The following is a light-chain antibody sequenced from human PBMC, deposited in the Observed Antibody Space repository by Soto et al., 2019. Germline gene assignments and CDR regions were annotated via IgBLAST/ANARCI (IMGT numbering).Light chain of an antibody. CDR3: QQYGSSGT. CDR1: QIIRTN. Sequence: ETVMTQSPATLSVSPGGRVTLSFGASQIIRTNSACYQQKPGQAPMLLIDGASTRATGVPARFSGSGSGTDFTLTISRLEPEDFAVYYCQQYGSSGTFGQGTKVDIK. V-gene: IGKV3-15*01. J-gene: IGKJ1*01. CDR2: GAS.